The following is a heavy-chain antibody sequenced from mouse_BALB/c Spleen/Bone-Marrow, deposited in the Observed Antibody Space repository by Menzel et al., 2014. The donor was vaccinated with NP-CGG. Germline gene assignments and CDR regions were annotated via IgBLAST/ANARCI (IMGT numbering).Heavy chain of an antibody. Sequence: QVQLQQSGPELVRPGVSVKISCKGSGYTFTDYAMHWVKQSHAKSLEWIGVISTYSGNTNYNQKFKGKATMTVDKSSSTAYMELARLTSEDSAVCYCASPIYYGNYEGFAYWGQGTLVTVSA. D-gene: IGHD2-1*01. CDR1: GYTFTDYA. CDR3: ASPIYYGNYEGFAY. V-gene: IGHV1-67*01. CDR2: ISTYSGNT. J-gene: IGHJ3*01.